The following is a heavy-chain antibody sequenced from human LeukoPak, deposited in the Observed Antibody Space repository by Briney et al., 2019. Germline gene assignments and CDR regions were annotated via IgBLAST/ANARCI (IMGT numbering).Heavy chain of an antibody. CDR2: ITWDGGST. CDR3: AKGKNTGSYLSHVDY. J-gene: IGHJ4*02. V-gene: IGHV3-43*02. CDR1: GFTFSSYG. D-gene: IGHD3-10*01. Sequence: GGSLRLSCAASGFTFSSYGMSWVRQAPGKGLEWVSLITWDGGSTYYADSVKGRFTISRDNSKNSLYLQMNSLRTEDTALYYCAKGKNTGSYLSHVDYWGQGTLVTVSS.